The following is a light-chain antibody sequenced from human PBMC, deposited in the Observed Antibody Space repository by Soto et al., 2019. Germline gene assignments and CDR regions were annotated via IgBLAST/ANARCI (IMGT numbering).Light chain of an antibody. CDR1: QSVSSN. V-gene: IGKV3-15*01. J-gene: IGKJ1*01. Sequence: EIVMTQSPATLSVSPGERATLSCRASQSVSSNLAWYQQKPGQAPRLLIYGASTRATGIPARFSGSGYGTEFTLTISSLQPEDFATYYCLHHNYYPPAFGQGTKVDIK. CDR3: LHHNYYPPA. CDR2: GAS.